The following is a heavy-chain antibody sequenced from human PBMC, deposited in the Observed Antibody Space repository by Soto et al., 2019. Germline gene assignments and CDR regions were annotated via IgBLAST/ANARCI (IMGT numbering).Heavy chain of an antibody. D-gene: IGHD6-13*01. CDR3: ARGGGYSSSWYRYYFDY. J-gene: IGHJ4*02. CDR1: GGTFSSYA. V-gene: IGHV1-69*01. Sequence: QVQLVQSGAEVKKPGSSVKVSCKASGGTFSSYAISWVRQAPGQGLEWMGGIIPIFGTANYAQKFQGRVTITADESTSTAYMELRSLRSEDTAVYYCARGGGYSSSWYRYYFDYWGQGTLVTVSS. CDR2: IIPIFGTA.